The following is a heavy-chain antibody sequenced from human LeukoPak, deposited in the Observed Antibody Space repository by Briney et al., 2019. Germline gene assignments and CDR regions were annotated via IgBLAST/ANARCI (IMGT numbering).Heavy chain of an antibody. Sequence: SEALSLTCTVSGGSISSHYWSWIRQPPGKGLEWIGYIYYSGSTNYNPSLKSRVTISVDTSKNQFSLKLSSVTAADTAVYYCARDRYDSSGYPIAFDIWGQGTMVTVSS. CDR1: GGSISSHY. CDR2: IYYSGST. D-gene: IGHD3-22*01. V-gene: IGHV4-59*11. J-gene: IGHJ3*02. CDR3: ARDRYDSSGYPIAFDI.